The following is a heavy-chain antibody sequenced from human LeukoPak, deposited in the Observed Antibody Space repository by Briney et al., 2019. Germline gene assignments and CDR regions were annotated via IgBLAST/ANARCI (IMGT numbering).Heavy chain of an antibody. CDR1: GYTFTSYY. D-gene: IGHD6-19*01. J-gene: IGHJ4*02. Sequence: GASVKVSCKASGYTFTSYYMHWVRQAPGQGLEWMGIINPSGDTTNYAQKFQGRVTITADESTSTAYMELSSLRSEDTAVYYCARDGYSSGWYYFDYWGQGTLVTVSS. V-gene: IGHV1-46*01. CDR2: INPSGDTT. CDR3: ARDGYSSGWYYFDY.